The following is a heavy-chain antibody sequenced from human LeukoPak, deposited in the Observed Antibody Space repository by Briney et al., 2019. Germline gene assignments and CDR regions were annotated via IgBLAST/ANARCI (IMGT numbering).Heavy chain of an antibody. D-gene: IGHD3-22*01. CDR3: ARDLNYYDSSGYYRVLDY. J-gene: IGHJ4*02. CDR1: GGTFSSYA. V-gene: IGHV1-69*13. Sequence: ASVKVSCKASGGTFSSYAISWVRLAPGQGLEWMGGIIPIFGTANYAQKFQGRVTITADESTSTAYMELSSLRSEDTAVYYCARDLNYYDSSGYYRVLDYWGQGTLVTVSS. CDR2: IIPIFGTA.